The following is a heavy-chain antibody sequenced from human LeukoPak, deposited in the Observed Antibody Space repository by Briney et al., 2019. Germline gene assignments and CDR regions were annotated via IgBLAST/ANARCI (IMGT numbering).Heavy chain of an antibody. J-gene: IGHJ3*02. Sequence: SETLSLTCTVSGGSISYFYWSWIRQPAGKGLEWIGRIYTSGSTNYNPSLKSRVTMSVDTSKKQFSLKLSSVTAADTAVYYCARQRYYYDGVDIWGQGTMVTVSS. CDR1: GGSISYFY. CDR2: IYTSGST. V-gene: IGHV4-4*07. D-gene: IGHD3-22*01. CDR3: ARQRYYYDGVDI.